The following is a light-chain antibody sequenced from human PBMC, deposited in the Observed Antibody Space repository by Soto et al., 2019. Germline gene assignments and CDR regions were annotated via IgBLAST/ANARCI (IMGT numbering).Light chain of an antibody. CDR1: QGIRSY. CDR3: QQSISYPLT. CDR2: GAS. V-gene: IGKV1-9*01. J-gene: IGKJ5*01. Sequence: DIQLTQSPSSLSASVGDRVTITCRASQGIRSYLAWYQQKPGKVPKLLIYGASTLQTGVPSRFSGGGSGTEFTLTISSLQPEDFATYYCQQSISYPLTFGQGTRLEIK.